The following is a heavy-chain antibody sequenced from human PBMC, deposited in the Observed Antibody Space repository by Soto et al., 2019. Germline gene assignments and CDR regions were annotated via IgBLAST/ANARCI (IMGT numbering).Heavy chain of an antibody. D-gene: IGHD6-6*01. CDR2: IYYSGST. CDR1: GGSISSGGYF. CDR3: AREGAAPYYYYGMDV. Sequence: SETLSLTCTVSGGSISSGGYFWSWIRQHPGKGLEWIGFIYYSGSTYYNPSLKSRVTISVNTSKNQFSLKLSSVTAADTAVYYCAREGAAPYYYYGMDVWGQGTTVTVSS. V-gene: IGHV4-31*03. J-gene: IGHJ6*02.